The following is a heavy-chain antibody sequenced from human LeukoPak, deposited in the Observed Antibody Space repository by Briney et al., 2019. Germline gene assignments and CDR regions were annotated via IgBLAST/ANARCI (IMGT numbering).Heavy chain of an antibody. CDR2: ISYDGGEK. D-gene: IGHD1-1*01. CDR3: ARDGGPLERRASWFDP. V-gene: IGHV3-33*05. Sequence: GGSLRLSCAASGFIFSTYGIHWVRQAPGKGLERVAEISYDGGEKDYADSVKGRFTISRDNSKNTVYLQMNSLGAEDTAVYYCARDGGPLERRASWFDPWGQGTLVTVSS. CDR1: GFIFSTYG. J-gene: IGHJ5*02.